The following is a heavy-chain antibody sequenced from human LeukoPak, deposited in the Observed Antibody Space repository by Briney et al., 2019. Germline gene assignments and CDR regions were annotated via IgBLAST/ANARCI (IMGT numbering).Heavy chain of an antibody. CDR3: ARSKQLWLKFYYMDV. CDR2: ISGSGGST. J-gene: IGHJ6*03. Sequence: GGSLRLSCAASGFTFSSYAMSWVRQAPGKGLEWVSAISGSGGSTYYADSVKGRFTISRDNSKNTLYLQMNSLRAEDTAVYYCARSKQLWLKFYYMDVWGKGTTVTVSS. CDR1: GFTFSSYA. V-gene: IGHV3-23*01. D-gene: IGHD5-18*01.